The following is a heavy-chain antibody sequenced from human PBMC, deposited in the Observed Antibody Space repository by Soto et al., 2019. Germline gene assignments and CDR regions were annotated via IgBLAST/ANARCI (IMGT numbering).Heavy chain of an antibody. D-gene: IGHD6-6*01. CDR3: AKRSSSSTFDY. CDR2: ISGSDDST. V-gene: IGHV3-23*01. CDR1: GFTFSSYA. Sequence: EVQLLESGGGLVQPGESLRLSCAASGFTFSSYAMSWVRQAPGRALEWVSVISGSDDSTYYADSVKGRFTISRDKSKNTLYLQMNSLRAEDTAVYYCAKRSSSSTFDYWGQGTLVTVSS. J-gene: IGHJ4*02.